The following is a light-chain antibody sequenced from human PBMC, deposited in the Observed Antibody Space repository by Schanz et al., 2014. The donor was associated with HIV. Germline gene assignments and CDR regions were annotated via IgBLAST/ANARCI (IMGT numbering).Light chain of an antibody. CDR2: GAS. Sequence: EIVLTQSPATLSLSPGERATLSCRASQSVSSHLAWYQQKPGQAPRLLIYGASTRATGIPVRFSGSGSGTEFTLTISSLLSEDFAVYYGQQRSNWPPLTFGGGTKVEIK. CDR1: QSVSSH. CDR3: QQRSNWPPLT. V-gene: IGKV3-11*01. J-gene: IGKJ4*01.